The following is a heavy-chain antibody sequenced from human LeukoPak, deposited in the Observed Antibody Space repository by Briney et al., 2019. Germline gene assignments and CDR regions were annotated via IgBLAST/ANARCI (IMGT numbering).Heavy chain of an antibody. V-gene: IGHV1-69*13. CDR2: IIPIFGTA. J-gene: IGHJ4*02. Sequence: SVKVSCKASGGTFSSYAISWVRQAPGQGLEWMGGIIPIFGTANYAQKFQGRVTITADESASTAYMELSSLRSEDTAVYYCARGYSYGYDSDSGFDYWGQGTLVTVSS. CDR3: ARGYSYGYDSDSGFDY. D-gene: IGHD5-18*01. CDR1: GGTFSSYA.